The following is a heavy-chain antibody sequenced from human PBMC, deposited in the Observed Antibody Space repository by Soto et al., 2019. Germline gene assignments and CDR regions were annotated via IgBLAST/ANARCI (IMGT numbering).Heavy chain of an antibody. D-gene: IGHD3-3*01. CDR3: ARHTREESITIFGVAFDY. V-gene: IGHV4-39*01. J-gene: IGHJ4*02. Sequence: SETLSLTCTVSGGSISSSSYYWGWIRQPPGKGLEWIGSIYYSGSTYYNPSLKSRVTISVDTSKNQFSLRLSSVTAADTAVYYCARHTREESITIFGVAFDYWGQGTLVTVSS. CDR1: GGSISSSSYY. CDR2: IYYSGST.